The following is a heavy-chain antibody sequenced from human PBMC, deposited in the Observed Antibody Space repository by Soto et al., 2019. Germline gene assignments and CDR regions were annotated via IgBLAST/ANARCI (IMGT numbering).Heavy chain of an antibody. CDR3: ARFRPFCQMLYRPCWFDT. V-gene: IGHV4-34*01. CDR2: INHSGST. D-gene: IGHD2-2*02. CDR1: GGSFSGYY. Sequence: SETLSLTCAVYGGSFSGYYWSWIRQPPGKGLEWIGEINHSGSTNYNPSLKSRVTISVDTSKNQFSLKLSSVTAADTAVYYCARFRPFCQMLYRPCWFDTWGQGTLVTVSS. J-gene: IGHJ5*02.